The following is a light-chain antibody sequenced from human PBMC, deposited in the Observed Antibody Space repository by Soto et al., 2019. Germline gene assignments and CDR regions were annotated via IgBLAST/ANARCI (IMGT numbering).Light chain of an antibody. J-gene: IGKJ1*01. CDR2: GAS. V-gene: IGKV3-20*01. Sequence: EVVLTQSPGTLSLSPGERATLSCRTSQSVTSSFLSWFQQKPGQPPRLLLYGASRRAAGTPDRFSGSGSGTDFTLIISRLEPEDFAVYYCQQYDSSPRTFGQGTKVEIK. CDR1: QSVTSSF. CDR3: QQYDSSPRT.